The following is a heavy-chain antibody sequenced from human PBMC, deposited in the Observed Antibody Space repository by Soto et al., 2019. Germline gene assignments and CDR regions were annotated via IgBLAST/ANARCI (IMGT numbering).Heavy chain of an antibody. V-gene: IGHV3-48*02. CDR3: ARHLWFGISYYSDY. D-gene: IGHD3-10*01. J-gene: IGHJ4*02. Sequence: EVQRVESGGGLVPPGWSLRLSCAASGFTFSSYSMNWVRQAPGKWLEWVSYISSSSSTIYYADSVKGRFTSARDNAKTSLYLQMKSLRDEDTAVYYCARHLWFGISYYSDYWGQGTLVTVSS. CDR2: ISSSSSTI. CDR1: GFTFSSYS.